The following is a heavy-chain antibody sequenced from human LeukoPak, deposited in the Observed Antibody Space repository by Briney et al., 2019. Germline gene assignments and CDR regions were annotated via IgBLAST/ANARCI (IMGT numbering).Heavy chain of an antibody. CDR1: GFTVSSNS. J-gene: IGHJ6*02. V-gene: IGHV3-66*01. CDR2: IYDGGST. Sequence: GGSLRLSCAASGFTVSSNSISWVRQAPGKGLEWVSVIYDGGSTYHTDSVKGRFSISRDNSKNTVYLQMSSLRAEDTAVYYCARDRGIAAVGGRGMDVWGQGTTVTVSS. CDR3: ARDRGIAAVGGRGMDV. D-gene: IGHD6-13*01.